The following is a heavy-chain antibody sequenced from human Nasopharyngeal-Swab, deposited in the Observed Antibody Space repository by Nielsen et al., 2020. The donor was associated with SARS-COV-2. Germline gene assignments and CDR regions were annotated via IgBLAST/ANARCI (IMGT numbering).Heavy chain of an antibody. CDR1: GFTFKNYG. CDR3: IKGGPTYDSGAYYYYDVRYTGDS. CDR2: ISFDGSDK. J-gene: IGHJ4*02. V-gene: IGHV3-30*03. D-gene: IGHD3-22*01. Sequence: GESLKISCAASGFTFKNYGMHWVRQAPGKGLEWVAIISFDGSDKAYADSVKGRFTVSRDNYKNTLFLHMNSLRAEDTAVYYCIKGGPTYDSGAYYYYDVRYTGDSWGQGTLVTVSS.